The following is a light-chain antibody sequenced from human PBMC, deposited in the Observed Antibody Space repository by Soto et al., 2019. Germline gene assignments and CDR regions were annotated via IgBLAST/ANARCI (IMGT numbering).Light chain of an antibody. CDR2: KAY. CDR3: QQYNSYWG. J-gene: IGKJ2*03. CDR1: QSISSW. Sequence: DIQMTQSPSTLSASVGDRVTITCRASQSISSWLAWYQQKPGKAPKLLIYKAYSLESGVPSRFSGSGSGTEFTLTISSLQPDDFATYYCQQYNSYWGFGQGTKLEIK. V-gene: IGKV1-5*03.